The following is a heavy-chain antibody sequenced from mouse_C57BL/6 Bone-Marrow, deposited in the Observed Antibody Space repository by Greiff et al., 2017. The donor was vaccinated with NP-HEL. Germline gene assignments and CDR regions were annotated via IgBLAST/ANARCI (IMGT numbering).Heavy chain of an antibody. CDR2: INPGSGGT. J-gene: IGHJ3*01. Sequence: QVQLQQSGAELVRPGTSVKVSCKASGYAFTNYLIEWVKQRPGQGLEWIGVINPGSGGTNYNEKFKGKATLTVDKSSSTAYMQLSSLTSEDSAVYVCARWDGNSSGVAWFAYWGQGTLVTVSA. CDR1: GYAFTNYL. D-gene: IGHD1-1*01. CDR3: ARWDGNSSGVAWFAY. V-gene: IGHV1-54*01.